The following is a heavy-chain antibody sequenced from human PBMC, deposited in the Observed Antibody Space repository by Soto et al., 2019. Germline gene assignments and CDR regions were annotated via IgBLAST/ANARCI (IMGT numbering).Heavy chain of an antibody. CDR1: GFTFSSYG. J-gene: IGHJ4*02. D-gene: IGHD5-12*01. V-gene: IGHV3-30*18. Sequence: QVQLVESGGGVVQPGRSLRLSCAASGFTFSSYGMHWVRQAPGKGLEWVTVISYDGSNKYYAESVKGRFTISRDNSRNTLYLQMNSLRVEDTAVYYCAKDLGYSGYGVFDYWGQGTLVTVSS. CDR3: AKDLGYSGYGVFDY. CDR2: ISYDGSNK.